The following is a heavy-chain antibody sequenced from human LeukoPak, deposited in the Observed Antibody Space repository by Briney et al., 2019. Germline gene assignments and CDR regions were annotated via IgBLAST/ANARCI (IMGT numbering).Heavy chain of an antibody. CDR2: INPSGGST. D-gene: IGHD3-10*01. J-gene: IGHJ4*02. CDR1: GYTFTSYY. CDR3: ARDRAGYYGSGSCYNVGDY. V-gene: IGHV1-46*01. Sequence: GASVKVSCKASGYTFTSYYMHWVRQAPGQGLEWMGIINPSGGSTSYAQKFQGRVTMTRDMSTSTVYMELSSLRSEDTAVYYCARDRAGYYGSGSCYNVGDYWGQGTLVTVSS.